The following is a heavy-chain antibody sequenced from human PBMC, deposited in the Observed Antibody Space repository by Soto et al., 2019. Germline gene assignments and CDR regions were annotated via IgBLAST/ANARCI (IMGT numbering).Heavy chain of an antibody. J-gene: IGHJ4*02. V-gene: IGHV3-30*18. Sequence: PGGSLRLSCAASGFTFSSYAMSWVRQAPGKGLEWVAVISDDGSNKYYADSVKGRFTISRDNSKNTLYLQMNSLRAEDTAVYYCAKRPLYSYYFDYWGQGTLVTVSS. CDR3: AKRPLYSYYFDY. CDR1: GFTFSSYA. D-gene: IGHD2-2*02. CDR2: ISDDGSNK.